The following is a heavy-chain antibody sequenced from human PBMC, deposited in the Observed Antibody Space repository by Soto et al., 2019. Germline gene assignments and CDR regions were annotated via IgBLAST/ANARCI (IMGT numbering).Heavy chain of an antibody. CDR3: ASHFVMTGTRGFDH. V-gene: IGHV4-4*02. CDR1: SGSIFSSNW. J-gene: IGHJ4*02. Sequence: QVQLQESGPGLVTPSGTLSLTCAVSSGSIFSSNWWSWVRQPPGKGLEWIGEIRNNGGAAKYNPSLRSRVIISVDTSKNEFSLKLFSVTAADTAVYYCASHFVMTGTRGFDHWGLGTLVTVSS. D-gene: IGHD3-9*01. CDR2: IRNNGGAA.